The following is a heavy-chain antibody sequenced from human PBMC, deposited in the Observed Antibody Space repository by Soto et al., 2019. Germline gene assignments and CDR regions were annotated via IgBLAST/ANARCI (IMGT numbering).Heavy chain of an antibody. Sequence: GGSLRLSCAASGFTFSSYGMHWVRQAPGKGLEWVAVISYDGSNKYYADSVKGRFTISRDNSKNTLYLQMNSLRAEDTAVYYCAKVGEDRYYMDVWGKGTTVTVSS. CDR2: ISYDGSNK. D-gene: IGHD3-16*01. J-gene: IGHJ6*03. CDR1: GFTFSSYG. CDR3: AKVGEDRYYMDV. V-gene: IGHV3-30*18.